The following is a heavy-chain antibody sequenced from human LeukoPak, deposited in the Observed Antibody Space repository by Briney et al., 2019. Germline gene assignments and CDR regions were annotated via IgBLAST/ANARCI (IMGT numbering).Heavy chain of an antibody. D-gene: IGHD2-21*02. J-gene: IGHJ4*02. CDR1: GGSISSGSYY. CDR2: IYTTGST. Sequence: SQTLSLTCTVSGGSISSGSYYWSWIRQPAGKGLEWIGRIYTTGSTNYNPSLKSRVTISVDTSKNQFSLNLSSVTAADTAVYYCARHSPPLANCGGDCYPFDYWGQGTLVTVSS. V-gene: IGHV4-61*02. CDR3: ARHSPPLANCGGDCYPFDY.